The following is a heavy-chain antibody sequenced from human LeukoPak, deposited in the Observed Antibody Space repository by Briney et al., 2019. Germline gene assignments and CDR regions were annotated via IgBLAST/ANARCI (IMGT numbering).Heavy chain of an antibody. CDR3: ARRASTGYYLD. D-gene: IGHD3-22*01. V-gene: IGHV4-59*08. Sequence: TSETLSLTCSVSGGSISNYYWIWIRQPPGMGLEWIGNIYYSGSTNYNPSLKSRVTISVDTSKNQLSLKLSSVTAAGTAVYYCARRASTGYYLDWGQGTLVTVSS. J-gene: IGHJ4*02. CDR2: IYYSGST. CDR1: GGSISNYY.